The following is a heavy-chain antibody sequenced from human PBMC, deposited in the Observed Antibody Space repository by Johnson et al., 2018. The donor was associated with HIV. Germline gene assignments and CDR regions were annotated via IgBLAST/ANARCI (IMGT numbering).Heavy chain of an antibody. Sequence: MLLVESGGGLVKPGGSLRLSCAASGFTFSNAWMSWVRQAPGKGLEWVANIKKDGSEKYYVDSVKGRFTISRANAKNSLYLQMNSLRAEDTAVYYCARLSEHIVVVTAWADAFDIWGQGTMVTVSS. CDR2: IKKDGSEK. J-gene: IGHJ3*02. CDR3: ARLSEHIVVVTAWADAFDI. V-gene: IGHV3-7*01. D-gene: IGHD2-21*02. CDR1: GFTFSNAW.